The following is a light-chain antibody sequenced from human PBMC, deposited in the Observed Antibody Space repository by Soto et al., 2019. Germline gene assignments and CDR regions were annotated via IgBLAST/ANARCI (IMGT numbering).Light chain of an antibody. J-gene: IGLJ2*01. Sequence: QSVLTQPPSASGTPGQRVTISCSGGSSNIGVNTVNWYQHLPGTAPKVLIYGNDKRPSGVPDRFSGSKSGTSASLAISGLQSEDEADYYCAAWDDSLNGAVFGGGTKLTVL. CDR1: SSNIGVNT. V-gene: IGLV1-44*01. CDR2: GND. CDR3: AAWDDSLNGAV.